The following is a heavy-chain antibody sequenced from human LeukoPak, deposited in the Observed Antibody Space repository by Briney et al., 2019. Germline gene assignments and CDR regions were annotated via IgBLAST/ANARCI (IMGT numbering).Heavy chain of an antibody. Sequence: SETLSLTCTVSGGSISSGSYYWSWIRQPAGKGLEWIVRIYTSGSTNYNPSLKSRVTISVDTSKNQFSLKLSSVTAADTAVYYCARDNGYSNRLYYFDYWGQGTLVTVSS. D-gene: IGHD6-13*01. CDR3: ARDNGYSNRLYYFDY. CDR1: GGSISSGSYY. J-gene: IGHJ4*02. CDR2: IYTSGST. V-gene: IGHV4-61*02.